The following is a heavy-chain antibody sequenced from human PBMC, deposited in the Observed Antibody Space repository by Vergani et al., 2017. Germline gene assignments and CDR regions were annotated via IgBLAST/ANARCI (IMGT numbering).Heavy chain of an antibody. V-gene: IGHV1-18*04. J-gene: IGHJ4*02. D-gene: IGHD3-22*01. CDR2: ISAYNGNT. Sequence: QVQLVQSGAEVKKTGASVKVSCKASGYTFTNYIITWVRQAPGQGLEGMGWISAYNGNTNYAQKLQGRVTMTTDTSTSTAYMELRSLRSDDTAVYYCAREIGSDYYDSSGYSHFDYWGQGTLVTVSS. CDR3: AREIGSDYYDSSGYSHFDY. CDR1: GYTFTNYI.